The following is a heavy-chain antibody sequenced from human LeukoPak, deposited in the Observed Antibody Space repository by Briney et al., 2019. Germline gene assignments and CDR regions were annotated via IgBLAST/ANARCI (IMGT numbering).Heavy chain of an antibody. Sequence: GGSLRLSCAASGLTFSSYEMNWVRQAPGKGLEWVSYIGSSGSTIYHADSVRGRFTISRDNAKNSLYLQMSSLRADDTAIYYCARVTSGWSYFDSWGQGTLVTVSS. CDR3: ARVTSGWSYFDS. D-gene: IGHD6-19*01. V-gene: IGHV3-48*03. J-gene: IGHJ4*02. CDR1: GLTFSSYE. CDR2: IGSSGSTI.